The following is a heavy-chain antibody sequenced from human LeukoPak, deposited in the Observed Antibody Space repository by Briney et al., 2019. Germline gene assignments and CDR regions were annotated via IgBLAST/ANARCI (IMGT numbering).Heavy chain of an antibody. J-gene: IGHJ4*02. D-gene: IGHD4-17*01. CDR1: GFTFSGYA. CDR3: AKSDPYGDSLIEI. Sequence: GGSLRLSCAASGFTFSGYAMNWVRQAPGKGLEWLSHISSTGGTIYYADSVKGRLTVSRDNAKNSPYLQMNSLRAGDTAVYYCAKSDPYGDSLIEIWSQGALVTVSS. V-gene: IGHV3-48*03. CDR2: ISSTGGTI.